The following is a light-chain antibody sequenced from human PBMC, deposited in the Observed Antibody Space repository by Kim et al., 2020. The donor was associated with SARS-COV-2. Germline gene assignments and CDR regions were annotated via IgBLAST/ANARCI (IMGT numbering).Light chain of an antibody. CDR3: QSADSSDTFWV. V-gene: IGLV3-25*03. CDR2: EDT. CDR1: ALPKQY. Sequence: PGQTARITCSGEALPKQYAYWFQQKPDQAPVVVIYEDTERPSGIPERFSGSTSGTTVTLTISGVQAEDEADYYCQSADSSDTFWVFGGGTQLTVL. J-gene: IGLJ3*02.